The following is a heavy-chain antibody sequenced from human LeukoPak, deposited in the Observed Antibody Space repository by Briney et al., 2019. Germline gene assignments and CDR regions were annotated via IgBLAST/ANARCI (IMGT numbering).Heavy chain of an antibody. CDR1: GGSFSGYY. Sequence: SETLSLTCAVYGGSFSGYYWNWIRQPPGKGLEWIGEINHSGSTNYNPSLKSRVTISVDTSKNQFSLKLSSVTAADTAVYYCARVEMATMTFDYWGQGTLVTVSS. D-gene: IGHD5-24*01. J-gene: IGHJ4*02. V-gene: IGHV4-34*01. CDR2: INHSGST. CDR3: ARVEMATMTFDY.